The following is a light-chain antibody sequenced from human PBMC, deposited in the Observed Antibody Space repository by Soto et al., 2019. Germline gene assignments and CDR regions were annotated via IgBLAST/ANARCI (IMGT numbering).Light chain of an antibody. Sequence: EIVLTQSPATLSLSPGERATLSCRASQSVSSYLAWYQQKPGQAPRLLIYDASNRATGIPARFSGSGSGPGFTLNISSLEPAEFAVYYCQQRSNWSTTFGGGTKVEIK. CDR3: QQRSNWSTT. CDR2: DAS. J-gene: IGKJ4*01. CDR1: QSVSSY. V-gene: IGKV3-11*01.